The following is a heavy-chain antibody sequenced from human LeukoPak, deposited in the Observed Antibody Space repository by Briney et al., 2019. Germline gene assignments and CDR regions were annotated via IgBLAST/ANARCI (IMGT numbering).Heavy chain of an antibody. Sequence: TSETLSLTCTVSGGSISSSSYYWGWIRQPPGKGLEWIGSIYYSGSTYYNPSLKSRVTISVDTSKNQFSLKLSSVTAADTAVYYCARGITAMVTSYFDYWGQGTLVTVSS. V-gene: IGHV4-39*01. CDR2: IYYSGST. D-gene: IGHD5-18*01. CDR3: ARGITAMVTSYFDY. CDR1: GGSISSSSYY. J-gene: IGHJ4*02.